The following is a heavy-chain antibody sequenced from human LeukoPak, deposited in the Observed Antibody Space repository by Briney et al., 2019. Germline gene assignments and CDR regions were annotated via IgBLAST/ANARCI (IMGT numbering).Heavy chain of an antibody. Sequence: ASVKVSCKASGYTLTSYYMHWVRQAPGQGLEWMGIINPSGGSTSYAQKFQGRVTMTRDMSTSTVYMELSSLRSEDTAVYYCAIPYDARIGAFDIWGQGTMVTVSS. CDR2: INPSGGST. CDR3: AIPYDARIGAFDI. V-gene: IGHV1-46*01. D-gene: IGHD5-12*01. CDR1: GYTLTSYY. J-gene: IGHJ3*02.